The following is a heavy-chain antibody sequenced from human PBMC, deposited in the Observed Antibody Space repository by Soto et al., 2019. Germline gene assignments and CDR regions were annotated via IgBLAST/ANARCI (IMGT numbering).Heavy chain of an antibody. V-gene: IGHV3-21*01. CDR2: ISSSSSYI. D-gene: IGHD3-9*01. CDR3: ASSNYDILTGYGY. CDR1: GFTFSSYS. Sequence: VGSLRLSCVASGFTFSSYSMNWVRQAPGKGLEWVSSISSSSSYIYYADSVKGRFTISRDNAKNSLYLQMNSLRAEDTAVYYCASSNYDILTGYGYWGQGTLVTVSS. J-gene: IGHJ4*02.